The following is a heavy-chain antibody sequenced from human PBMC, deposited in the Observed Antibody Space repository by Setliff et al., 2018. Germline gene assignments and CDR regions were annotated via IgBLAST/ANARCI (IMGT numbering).Heavy chain of an antibody. Sequence: SETLSLTCAVSGLSISGEYYWGWIRQPPGGGPEWIGIIYHDGRAYYSTSLKSRVNLSLDMSKTQFSLHLNSVTAADTAAYYCMRQVGGGLWYFDYWGRGILVTVSS. CDR1: GLSISGEYY. CDR3: MRQVGGGLWYFDY. J-gene: IGHJ4*02. CDR2: IYHDGRA. V-gene: IGHV4-38-2*01. D-gene: IGHD2-15*01.